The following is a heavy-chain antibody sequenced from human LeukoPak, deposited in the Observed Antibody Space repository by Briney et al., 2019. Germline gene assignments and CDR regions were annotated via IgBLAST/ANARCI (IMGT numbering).Heavy chain of an antibody. V-gene: IGHV4-34*01. J-gene: IGHJ5*02. CDR1: GGSFSGYY. Sequence: PSETLSLTCAVYGGSFSGYYWSLIRQPPGKGLEWIGEINHSGSTNYNPSLKSRGTISVDTSRNQFSLKLSSVTAADTAVYYCARGVYDFWSGYFNSNWFDPWGQGTLVTVSS. CDR2: INHSGST. CDR3: ARGVYDFWSGYFNSNWFDP. D-gene: IGHD3-3*01.